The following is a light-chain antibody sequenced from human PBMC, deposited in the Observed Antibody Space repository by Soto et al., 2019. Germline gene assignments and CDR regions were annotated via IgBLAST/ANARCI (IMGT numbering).Light chain of an antibody. J-gene: IGKJ3*01. CDR1: QSISRH. CDR3: QQTYNMPRT. CDR2: AAS. Sequence: IQMTQSPSSLSASLGDRVTIDCRGSQSISRHLNWYQQKPGKAPRLMIYAASSLQSGVPSRFSGSRSGTDCILTITSLQPEDSATYYCQQTYNMPRTLGPGTKVDI. V-gene: IGKV1-39*01.